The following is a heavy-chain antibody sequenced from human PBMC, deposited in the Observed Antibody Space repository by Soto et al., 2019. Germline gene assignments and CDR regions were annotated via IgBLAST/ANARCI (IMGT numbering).Heavy chain of an antibody. J-gene: IGHJ6*02. Sequence: PGESLKISCKGSGYSFTSYWIGWVRQMPGKGLEWMGIIYPGDSDTRYSPSFQGQVTISADKSISTAYLQWSSLKASDTAMYYCARLGGSYAYYYGMDVWGQGTTVTVSS. CDR2: IYPGDSDT. CDR3: ARLGGSYAYYYGMDV. CDR1: GYSFTSYW. D-gene: IGHD1-26*01. V-gene: IGHV5-51*01.